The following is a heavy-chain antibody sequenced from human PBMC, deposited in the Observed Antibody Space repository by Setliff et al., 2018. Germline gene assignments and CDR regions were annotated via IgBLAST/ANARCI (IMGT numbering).Heavy chain of an antibody. CDR3: TRDFLGATASFDI. J-gene: IGHJ3*02. CDR2: INPDNGNR. CDR1: GFTLTSYP. Sequence: GASVEVSGKASGFTLTSYPIHWVRQAPGQRLEWMGWINPDNGNRKYSQRFQGRVTITRDTSASTVFLELSTLRSEDTAVYYCTRDFLGATASFDIWGQGTMVTVSS. V-gene: IGHV1-3*01. D-gene: IGHD3-3*01.